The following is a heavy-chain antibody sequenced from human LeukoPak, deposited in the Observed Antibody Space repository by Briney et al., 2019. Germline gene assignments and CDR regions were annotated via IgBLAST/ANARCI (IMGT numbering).Heavy chain of an antibody. V-gene: IGHV3-30*01. CDR3: ARDRDYYDSSGYYYAGYYFDY. J-gene: IGHJ4*02. Sequence: GSLSLSCAASGFTFISYAMHWVRQAPGKGLEWGAVISYDGSNKYYADSVKGRFTISRDNSKNTLYLQMNSLRAEDTAVYYCARDRDYYDSSGYYYAGYYFDYWGQGTLVTVSS. D-gene: IGHD3-22*01. CDR1: GFTFISYA. CDR2: ISYDGSNK.